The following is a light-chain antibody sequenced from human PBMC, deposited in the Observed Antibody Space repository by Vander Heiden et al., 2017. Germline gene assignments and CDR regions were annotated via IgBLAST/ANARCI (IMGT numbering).Light chain of an antibody. Sequence: DIEMTQSPSSLSASVGDRVTITCRASQGISNYLAWYQHKPGKVPTLLIYAASTLQSGVPSRFSGSGSGTDFTLTISSLRPEDVATYYCQRYNSVPRGVTFGPGTKVDIK. CDR2: AAS. V-gene: IGKV1-27*01. CDR1: QGISNY. CDR3: QRYNSVPRGVT. J-gene: IGKJ3*01.